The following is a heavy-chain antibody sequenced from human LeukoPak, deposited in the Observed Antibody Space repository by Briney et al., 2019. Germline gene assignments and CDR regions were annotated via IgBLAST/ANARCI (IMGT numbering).Heavy chain of an antibody. CDR1: GGSISSGGYS. J-gene: IGHJ3*02. CDR3: ARAPSLHAFDI. CDR2: IYHSGST. V-gene: IGHV4-30-2*01. Sequence: PSETLSLTCAVSGGSISSGGYSWSWIRQPPGKGLEWIGYIYHSGSTYYNPSLKSRVTISVGRSKNQFSLKLSSVTAADTAVYYCARAPSLHAFDIWGQGTMVTVSS.